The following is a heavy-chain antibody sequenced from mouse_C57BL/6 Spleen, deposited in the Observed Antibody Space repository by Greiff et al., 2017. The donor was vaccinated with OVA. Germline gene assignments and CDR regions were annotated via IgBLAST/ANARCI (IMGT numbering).Heavy chain of an antibody. V-gene: IGHV5-17*01. D-gene: IGHD2-2*01. CDR3: ARRYGYDVKYAMDY. J-gene: IGHJ4*01. CDR2: ISSGSSTI. CDR1: GFTFSDYG. Sequence: EVQGVESGGGLVKPGGSLKLSCAASGFTFSDYGMHWVRQAPEKGLEWVAYISSGSSTIYYADTVKGRFTISRDNAKNTLFLQMTSLRSEDTAMYYCARRYGYDVKYAMDYWGQGTSVTVSS.